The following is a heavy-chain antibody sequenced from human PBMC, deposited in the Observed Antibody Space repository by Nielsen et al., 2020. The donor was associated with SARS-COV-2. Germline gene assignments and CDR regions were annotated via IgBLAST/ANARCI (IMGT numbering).Heavy chain of an antibody. V-gene: IGHV3-21*01. Sequence: GESLKISCAASGFTFSSYSMNWVRQAPGKGLEWVSSISSSSSYIYYADSVKGRFTISRDNAKNSLYLQMNSLRAEDTAVYYCARDGGYCSSTSCYRGYYYYGMDVWGQGTTVTVSS. J-gene: IGHJ6*02. CDR3: ARDGGYCSSTSCYRGYYYYGMDV. CDR1: GFTFSSYS. D-gene: IGHD2-2*01. CDR2: ISSSSSYI.